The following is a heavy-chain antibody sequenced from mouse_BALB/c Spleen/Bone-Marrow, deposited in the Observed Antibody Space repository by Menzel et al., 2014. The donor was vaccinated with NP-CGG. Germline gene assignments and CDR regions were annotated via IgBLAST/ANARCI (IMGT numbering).Heavy chain of an antibody. CDR2: IDPSDSYT. J-gene: IGHJ2*01. Sequence: QVQLQQSGADLVKPGASVKLSCKASGYTSTSYWMHRVKQRPGQGLEWIGEIDPSDSYTNYNQKFKGKATLTVDKSSSTAYMQLSSLTSEDSAVYYCARGLYGDSVYWGQGTTLTVSS. V-gene: IGHV1-69*02. CDR3: ARGLYGDSVY. CDR1: GYTSTSYW. D-gene: IGHD2-13*01.